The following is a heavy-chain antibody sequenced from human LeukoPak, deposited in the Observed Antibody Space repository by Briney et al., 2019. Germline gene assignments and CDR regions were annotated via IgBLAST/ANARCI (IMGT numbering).Heavy chain of an antibody. CDR3: ARAEGVNDFWSGYSTNGMDV. J-gene: IGHJ6*02. V-gene: IGHV1-2*02. CDR1: GYTFTGYY. CDR2: INPKRGGT. Sequence: ASVKVSCKASGYTFTGYYMHWVRQAPGQGLEWMGWINPKRGGTNYAQKFQGRVTMTRDKPISTAYMELSRLRSDDTAVYYCARAEGVNDFWSGYSTNGMDVWGQGTTVTVSS. D-gene: IGHD3-3*01.